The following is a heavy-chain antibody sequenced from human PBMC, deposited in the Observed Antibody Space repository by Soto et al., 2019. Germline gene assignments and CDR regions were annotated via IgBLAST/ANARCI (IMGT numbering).Heavy chain of an antibody. CDR2: IWFDGSNK. J-gene: IGHJ4*02. CDR1: GFTFSSYG. CDR3: ATTGPY. Sequence: GGSLRLSCAASGFTFSSYGMHWVRQAPGKGLEWVAVIWFDGSNKFYADSVKGQFTVSRDNSKNTVSLQMNSLRDEDSAAYYCATTGPYWGQGTLVTVSS. V-gene: IGHV3-33*01.